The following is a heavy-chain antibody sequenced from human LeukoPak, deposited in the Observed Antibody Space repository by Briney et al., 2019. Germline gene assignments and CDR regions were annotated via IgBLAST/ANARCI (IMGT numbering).Heavy chain of an antibody. CDR1: GGSISSSY. V-gene: IGHV4-59*01. J-gene: IGHJ4*02. D-gene: IGHD2-8*01. CDR2: IYYSGYT. CDR3: ARGALMCYFES. Sequence: SETLPLTCTLSGGSISSSYWSWIRQPPRKGLDWIGFIYYSGYTNYNPSLKSRIIISVDTSKTQFSLKVSSVTATDTAVYYCARGALMCYFESWYQGTRVSVSS.